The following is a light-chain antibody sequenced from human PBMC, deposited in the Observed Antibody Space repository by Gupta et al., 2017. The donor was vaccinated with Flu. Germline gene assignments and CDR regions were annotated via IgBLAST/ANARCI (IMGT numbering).Light chain of an antibody. Sequence: QSSLTQPPSPPRSPSQSVAISCTVTSNDVSGYNYVSWYQQHPGNAPKLMIYGVSKRPSGVPDRFSGSKSGTTASLTISGLQAEDEADYFCSSYAGSTDFYVFGTGTKVTVL. CDR3: SSYAGSTDFYV. J-gene: IGLJ1*01. CDR1: SNDVSGYNY. V-gene: IGLV2-8*01. CDR2: GVS.